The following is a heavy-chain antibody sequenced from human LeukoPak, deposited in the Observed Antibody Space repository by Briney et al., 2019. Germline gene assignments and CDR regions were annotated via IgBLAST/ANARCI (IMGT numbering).Heavy chain of an antibody. CDR3: ARGVRASSGREYFQH. CDR1: GYTFTSHD. J-gene: IGHJ1*01. Sequence: ASVKVSCKASGYTFTSHDINWVRQATGQGLEWMGWMNPNSGNTGYAQKFQGRVTMTRNTSISTAYMELSSLRSEDTAMYYCARGVRASSGREYFQHWGQGTLVTVSS. V-gene: IGHV1-8*01. D-gene: IGHD3-22*01. CDR2: MNPNSGNT.